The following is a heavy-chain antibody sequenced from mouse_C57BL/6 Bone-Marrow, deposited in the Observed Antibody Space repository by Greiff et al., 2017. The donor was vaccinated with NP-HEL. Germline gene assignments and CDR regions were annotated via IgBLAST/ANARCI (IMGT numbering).Heavy chain of an antibody. CDR1: GYTFTSYW. Sequence: QQPGAELVKPGASVKLSCKASGYTFTSYWMQWVKQRPGQGLEWIGEIDPSDSYTNYNQKFKGKATLTVDKSSSTAYMQLSSLTSEDSAVYYCARGTITTVVATYDYWGQGTTLTVSS. D-gene: IGHD1-1*01. CDR3: ARGTITTVVATYDY. J-gene: IGHJ2*01. CDR2: IDPSDSYT. V-gene: IGHV1-50*01.